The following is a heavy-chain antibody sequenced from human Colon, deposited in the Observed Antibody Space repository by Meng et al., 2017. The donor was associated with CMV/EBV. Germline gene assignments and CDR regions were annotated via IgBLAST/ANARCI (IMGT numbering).Heavy chain of an antibody. J-gene: IGHJ4*02. CDR3: AVGGATGFEL. D-gene: IGHD1-26*01. V-gene: IGHV3-11*01. CDR1: ASTLSAAY. Sequence: LSCTASASTLSAAYRGWIRLTPGRGLEWLSYISGDGTVTHYAESVRVRFTTSRDNAKKSLYLHVNSLTVEDTAVYYCAVGGATGFELWGQGTLVTVSS. CDR2: ISGDGTVT.